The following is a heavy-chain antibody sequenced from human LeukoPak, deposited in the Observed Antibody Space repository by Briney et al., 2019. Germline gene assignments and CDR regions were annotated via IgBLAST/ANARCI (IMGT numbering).Heavy chain of an antibody. V-gene: IGHV4-39*01. D-gene: IGHD2-15*01. CDR3: ARGGYSYQGSGTFQDT. CDR1: GGSISSSTYY. Sequence: PSETLSLTCTDSGGSISSSTYYWGWIRQPPGKGLEWIGSIYDSGSTYYNPSLKTRVTVSVDTTKKQLSLKLTSVTAADTAVYYCARGGYSYQGSGTFQDTWAQETRVTVS. CDR2: IYDSGST. J-gene: IGHJ5*02.